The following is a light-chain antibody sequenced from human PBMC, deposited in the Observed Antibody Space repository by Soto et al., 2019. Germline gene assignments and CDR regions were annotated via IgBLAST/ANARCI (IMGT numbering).Light chain of an antibody. CDR1: TNDVGGYNY. J-gene: IGLJ1*01. CDR2: EVT. CDR3: SSFTSTNTVYV. Sequence: QSVLTQPAFVSGSPGQSITISCTGTTNDVGGYNYVSWYQQHPGKAPKLMIYEVTNRPSGVSNRFSGSKSGNTASLTISGLQAEDEADYFCSSFTSTNTVYVFGSGTKVTVL. V-gene: IGLV2-14*03.